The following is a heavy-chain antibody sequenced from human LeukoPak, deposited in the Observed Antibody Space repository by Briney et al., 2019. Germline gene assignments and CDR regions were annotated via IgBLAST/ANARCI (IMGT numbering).Heavy chain of an antibody. CDR1: GGSISSSSYY. D-gene: IGHD6-19*01. CDR2: IYYSGST. CDR3: ARLMYSSGCFDY. J-gene: IGHJ4*02. V-gene: IGHV4-39*01. Sequence: SETLSLTCSVSGGSISSSSYYWGWIRQPPGKGLEWIGSIYYSGSTYYNPSLKSRVTMSVDTSKNQFSLKLSSVTAADTAVYYCARLMYSSGCFDYWGQGTLVTVSS.